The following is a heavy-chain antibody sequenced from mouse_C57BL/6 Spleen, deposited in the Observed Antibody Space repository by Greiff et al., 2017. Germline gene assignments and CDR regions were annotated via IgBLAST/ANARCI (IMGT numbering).Heavy chain of an antibody. J-gene: IGHJ1*03. Sequence: EVKLVESGGGLVKPGGSLKLSCAASGFTFSDYGMHWVRQAPEKGLEWVAYISSGSSTIYYADTVKGRFTISRDNAKNTLFLQMTSLRSEDTAMYYCARPIDYDDWYFDVWGTGTTVTVSS. V-gene: IGHV5-17*01. CDR3: ARPIDYDDWYFDV. CDR1: GFTFSDYG. D-gene: IGHD2-4*01. CDR2: ISSGSSTI.